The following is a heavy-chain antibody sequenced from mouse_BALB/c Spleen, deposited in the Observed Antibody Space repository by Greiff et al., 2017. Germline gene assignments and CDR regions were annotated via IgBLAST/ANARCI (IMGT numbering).Heavy chain of an antibody. D-gene: IGHD3-3*01. Sequence: QVHVKQSGAELVRPGTSVKISCKASGYTFTNYWLGWVKQRPGHGLEWIGDIYPGGGYTNYNEKFKGKATLTADTSSSTAYMQLSSLTSEDSAVYFCARRALTLDYWGQGTTLTVSS. CDR1: GYTFTNYW. CDR2: IYPGGGYT. CDR3: ARRALTLDY. J-gene: IGHJ2*01. V-gene: IGHV1-63*02.